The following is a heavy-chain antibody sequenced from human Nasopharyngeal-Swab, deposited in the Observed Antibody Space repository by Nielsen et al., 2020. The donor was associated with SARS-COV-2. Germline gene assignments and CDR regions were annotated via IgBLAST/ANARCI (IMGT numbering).Heavy chain of an antibody. CDR3: AKGVYSYGYVADLYFDY. J-gene: IGHJ4*02. CDR1: GFTFSSYE. V-gene: IGHV3-48*03. D-gene: IGHD5-18*01. Sequence: GESLKISCAASGFTFSSYEMNWARQAPGKGLEWVSYISSSGSTIYYADSVKGRFTISRDNAKNSLYLQMNSLRAEDTAVYYCAKGVYSYGYVADLYFDYWGQGTLVTVSS. CDR2: ISSSGSTI.